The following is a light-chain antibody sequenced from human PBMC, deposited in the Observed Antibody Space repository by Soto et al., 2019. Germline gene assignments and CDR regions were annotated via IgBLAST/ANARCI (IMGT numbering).Light chain of an antibody. CDR1: SSDVGSYNL. Sequence: QSVLTQPASVSGSPRQSITISCTGTSSDVGSYNLVSWYQQHPGKAPKLMIYEGSKRPSGVSNRFSGSKSGNTASLTISGLQAEDEADYYCCSYAGSSTPRVFGGGTKLTVL. CDR2: EGS. J-gene: IGLJ2*01. CDR3: CSYAGSSTPRV. V-gene: IGLV2-23*01.